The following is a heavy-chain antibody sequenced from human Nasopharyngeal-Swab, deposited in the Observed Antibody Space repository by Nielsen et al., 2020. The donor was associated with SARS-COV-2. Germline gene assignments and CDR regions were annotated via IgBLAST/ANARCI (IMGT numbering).Heavy chain of an antibody. D-gene: IGHD2-2*01. CDR3: ARAIYCSSTSCFGFDY. V-gene: IGHV3-21*01. Sequence: GGSLRLSCAASGFTFSSYRMNWVRQAPGKGLEWVSSISSSSSYIYYADSVKGRFTISRDNAKNSLYLQMNSLRAEDTAVYYCARAIYCSSTSCFGFDYWGQGTLVTVSS. J-gene: IGHJ4*02. CDR1: GFTFSSYR. CDR2: ISSSSSYI.